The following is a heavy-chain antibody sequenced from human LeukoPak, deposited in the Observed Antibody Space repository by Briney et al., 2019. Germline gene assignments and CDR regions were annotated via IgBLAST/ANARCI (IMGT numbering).Heavy chain of an antibody. CDR3: AKPTWSDGRCYFDY. CDR1: GFTFNNYA. D-gene: IGHD2-15*01. J-gene: IGHJ4*02. CDR2: ISDSGGST. Sequence: PGGSLRLSCAASGFTFNNYAMSWVRQALGKGLEWVSGISDSGGSTYYADSVKGRFTISRDNSKNTLYLQMNSLRAEDTAVYYCAKPTWSDGRCYFDYWGQGTLVTVSS. V-gene: IGHV3-23*01.